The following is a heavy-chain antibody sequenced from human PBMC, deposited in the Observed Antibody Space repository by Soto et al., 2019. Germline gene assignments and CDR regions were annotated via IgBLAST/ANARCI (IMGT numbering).Heavy chain of an antibody. J-gene: IGHJ4*02. CDR3: AHWGIAAAGTGFDY. D-gene: IGHD6-13*01. CDR2: IYLDDDK. Sequence: QITLKESGPTLVKPTQTLTLTCTFSGFSLSTSGVGVGWIRQPPGKALEWLALIYLDDDKRYRPSLKSRLTITKDTSKNQVVLTMTNMDPVDTATYYCAHWGIAAAGTGFDYWGQGTLVTVSS. CDR1: GFSLSTSGVG. V-gene: IGHV2-5*02.